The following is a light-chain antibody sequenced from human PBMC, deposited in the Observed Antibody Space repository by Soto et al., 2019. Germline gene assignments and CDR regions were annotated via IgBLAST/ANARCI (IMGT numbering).Light chain of an antibody. Sequence: DIQMTMSVSSLSASVRDSLTITCRASQSISKYLNWYQQKPGNAPNLLISLASGVQSGVPSRFSGSGSGTDFTLTISRLEPEDFAVYYCQPNNRWPHITFCQGTRLEIK. J-gene: IGKJ5*01. CDR1: QSISKY. V-gene: IGKV1-39*01. CDR3: QPNNRWPHIT. CDR2: LAS.